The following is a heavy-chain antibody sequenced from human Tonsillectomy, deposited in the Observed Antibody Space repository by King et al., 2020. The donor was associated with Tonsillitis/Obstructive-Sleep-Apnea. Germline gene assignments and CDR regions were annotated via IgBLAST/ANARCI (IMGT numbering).Heavy chain of an antibody. D-gene: IGHD4-23*01. V-gene: IGHV4-34*01. Sequence: VQLQQWGAGLLKPSETLSLTCAVYGGSFSGYYWSWIRQPPGKGLEWIGEINHSGSTNYNPSLKSRVTISVDTSKNQFSLKLSSVTAADTAVYYCARGFRGDYGGNSEFDYWDQGTLVTVSS. CDR2: INHSGST. J-gene: IGHJ4*02. CDR3: ARGFRGDYGGNSEFDY. CDR1: GGSFSGYY.